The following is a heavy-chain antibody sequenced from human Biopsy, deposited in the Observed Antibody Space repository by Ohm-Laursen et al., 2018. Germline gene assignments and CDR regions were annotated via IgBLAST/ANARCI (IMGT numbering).Heavy chain of an antibody. CDR1: GNTFATYH. CDR3: ARAGVGSDGTDSYYYGMDV. V-gene: IGHV1-46*01. J-gene: IGHJ6*02. CDR2: ISPSGATT. D-gene: IGHD5-24*01. Sequence: ASVKASRKASGNTFATYHIHWVRQAPGQGLEWMGVISPSGATTSFSQKFQGRITMTRDTSTGTVYMDLNSLGSEDTAVYYCARAGVGSDGTDSYYYGMDVWGPGTTVTVSS.